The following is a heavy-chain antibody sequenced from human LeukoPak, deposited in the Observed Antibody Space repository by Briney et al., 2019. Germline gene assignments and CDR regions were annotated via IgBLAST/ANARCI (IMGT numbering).Heavy chain of an antibody. D-gene: IGHD3-22*01. CDR1: GFTFSTYA. CDR3: AKSLSVTMIAPNWFDP. CDR2: ISGSGGTS. Sequence: GGSLRLSCAASGFTFSTYAMTWVRQAPGKGLEWVSFISGSGGTSYYADSVKGRFTISRDNSKNTLYLQMNSLRAEDTAVYYCAKSLSVTMIAPNWFDPWGQGTLVLVSS. J-gene: IGHJ5*02. V-gene: IGHV3-23*01.